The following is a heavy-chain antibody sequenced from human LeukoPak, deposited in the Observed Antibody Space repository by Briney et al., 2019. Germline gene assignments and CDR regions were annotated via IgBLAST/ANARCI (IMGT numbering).Heavy chain of an antibody. CDR3: ARGSRDYGSGSYPTY. CDR2: ISSSSSYI. CDR1: GFSFSSYA. D-gene: IGHD3-10*01. J-gene: IGHJ4*02. Sequence: PGGSLRLSCATSGFSFSSYAMSWVRQAPGKGLEWVSSISSSSSYIYYADSVKGRFTISRDNAKNSLYLQMNSLRAEDTAVYYCARGSRDYGSGSYPTYWGQGTLVTVSS. V-gene: IGHV3-21*01.